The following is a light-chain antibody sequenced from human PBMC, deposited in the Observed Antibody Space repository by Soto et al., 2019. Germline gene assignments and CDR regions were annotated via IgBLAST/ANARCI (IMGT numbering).Light chain of an antibody. V-gene: IGKV1-6*01. CDR2: DTS. CDR1: QGIRDD. J-gene: IGKJ4*01. CDR3: QQYYNYPLT. Sequence: IQMTQSPSTLSASVGDGATLSCRASQGIRDDLAWYQHKPGQAPRLLIYDTSTWQSGVPTRFSGSGSGTEFTLTINSLQSEDFAIYYCQQYYNYPLTFGGGTKVDI.